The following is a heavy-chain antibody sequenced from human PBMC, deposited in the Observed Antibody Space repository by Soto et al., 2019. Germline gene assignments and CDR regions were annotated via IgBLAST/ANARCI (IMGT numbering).Heavy chain of an antibody. D-gene: IGHD2-2*01. CDR1: GGTFSRYA. CDR2: IIPIFGTS. J-gene: IGHJ6*02. V-gene: IGHV1-69*12. Sequence: QVQLVQSGAEVKKPGSSVKVSCKASGGTFSRYAISWVRQAPGQGLEWMGGIIPIFGTSNYAQEFQGRVTITADESTSTAYMELSSLRSEDTAVYYCARPSTAYNYYYGMDVWGQGTTVTVSS. CDR3: ARPSTAYNYYYGMDV.